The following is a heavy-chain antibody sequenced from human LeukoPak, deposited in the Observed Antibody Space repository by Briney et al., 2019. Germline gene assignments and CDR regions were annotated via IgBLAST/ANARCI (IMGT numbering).Heavy chain of an antibody. CDR3: AWGIQLWSPPDDY. Sequence: GGSLRLSCAASGFTFSSYAMHWVRQAPGKGLEWVAVVSYDGSNKYYADSVKGRFTISRDNSKNTLYLQMNSLRAEDTAVYYCAWGIQLWSPPDDYWGQGTLVTVSS. CDR1: GFTFSSYA. CDR2: VSYDGSNK. J-gene: IGHJ4*02. V-gene: IGHV3-30-3*01. D-gene: IGHD5-18*01.